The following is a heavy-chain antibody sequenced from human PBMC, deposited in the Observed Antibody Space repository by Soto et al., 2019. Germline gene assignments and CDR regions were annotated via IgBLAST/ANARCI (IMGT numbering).Heavy chain of an antibody. D-gene: IGHD2-15*01. CDR3: ARGNYCSGDRCTDGPNWFGP. J-gene: IGHJ5*02. Sequence: EVQLVESGGGLVQPGGSLRLSRAASGFTFTTFSMNWVRQAPGKGLEWVSYIHSTSTTIFYADSVKGRFTISRDNARNSLFLQLSSLRVEDTAVYYCARGNYCSGDRCTDGPNWFGPWGQGTLVTVSS. CDR2: IHSTSTTI. V-gene: IGHV3-48*01. CDR1: GFTFTTFS.